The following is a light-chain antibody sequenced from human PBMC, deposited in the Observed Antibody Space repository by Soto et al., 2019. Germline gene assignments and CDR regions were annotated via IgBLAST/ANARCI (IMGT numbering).Light chain of an antibody. Sequence: EIVMTQSPATLSVSPGERATLSCRASQSVSSNLAWYQQKPGQAPRVLIYGASTRATGVPARFSGSGSGTDFILTISSLQSEDFAVYFCQQYYNWPPITFGQGTRLEIK. CDR2: GAS. V-gene: IGKV3-15*01. CDR3: QQYYNWPPIT. CDR1: QSVSSN. J-gene: IGKJ5*01.